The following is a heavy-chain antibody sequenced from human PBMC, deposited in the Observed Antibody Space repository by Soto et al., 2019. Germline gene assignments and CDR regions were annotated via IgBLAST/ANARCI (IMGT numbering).Heavy chain of an antibody. D-gene: IGHD2-2*01. J-gene: IGHJ4*02. CDR3: ARDRTDCSRTSYSIDH. V-gene: IGHV3-11*01. CDR1: GFIFSDYY. Sequence: QVQLVESGGGLVKPGGSLTLSCAASGFIFSDYYMYWVRQSPGKGLEWISYINTSGASRYSADAVKGRFTISRDNAKNSLFLQMNSLRAEDTAVYYCARDRTDCSRTSYSIDHWGQGTLVTVSS. CDR2: INTSGASR.